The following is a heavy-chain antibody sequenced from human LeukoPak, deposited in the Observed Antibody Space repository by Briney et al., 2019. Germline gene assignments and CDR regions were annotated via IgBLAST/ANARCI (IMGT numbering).Heavy chain of an antibody. V-gene: IGHV1-69*05. CDR1: GGTFSSYA. Sequence: GASVKVSCKASGGTFSSYAISWVRQAPGQGLEWMGGIIPIFGRANYAQKVQGRVTITTDESKSTAYMEMSSLRSEDTAVYYCARQVLTTVVDRPYYYYYMDVWGKGTTVTVSS. CDR3: ARQVLTTVVDRPYYYYYMDV. CDR2: IIPIFGRA. D-gene: IGHD4-11*01. J-gene: IGHJ6*03.